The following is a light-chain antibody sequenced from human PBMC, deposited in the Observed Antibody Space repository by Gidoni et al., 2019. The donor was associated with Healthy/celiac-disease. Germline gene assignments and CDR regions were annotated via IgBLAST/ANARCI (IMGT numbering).Light chain of an antibody. J-gene: IGKJ4*01. CDR2: DAS. Sequence: EIVLTQSPVTLSLSPGERATLSCRASQSVSSYLAWYQQKPGQAPRLLIYDASNRATGTPARFSGSGSGTDFTLTISSLEPEDFAVYYCQQRSNWPLTFXGXTKVEIK. CDR3: QQRSNWPLT. CDR1: QSVSSY. V-gene: IGKV3-11*01.